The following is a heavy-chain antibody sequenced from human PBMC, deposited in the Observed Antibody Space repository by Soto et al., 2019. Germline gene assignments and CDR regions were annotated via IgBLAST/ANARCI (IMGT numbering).Heavy chain of an antibody. CDR3: ARSCSYYDFWSGDSFDI. D-gene: IGHD3-3*01. V-gene: IGHV1-69*02. J-gene: IGHJ3*02. Sequence: SVKVSCKASGGTFSSYTISWVRQAPGQGLEWMGRIIPILGIANYAQKFQGRVTITADKSTSTAYMELSSLRSEDTAVYYCARSCSYYDFWSGDSFDIWGQGTMVTVSS. CDR2: IIPILGIA. CDR1: GGTFSSYT.